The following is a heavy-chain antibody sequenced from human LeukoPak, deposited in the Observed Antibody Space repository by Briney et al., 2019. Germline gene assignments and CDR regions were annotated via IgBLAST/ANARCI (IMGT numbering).Heavy chain of an antibody. CDR2: LHFSGTP. Sequence: SSETLALTCTVSDDSISTNSYYWSWIRQPPGKGLECIGTLHFSGTPYYSPSLNSRISISVDTSKKQFSLKLRSVTATDTAVYYCTRGGDPYEVGNFWGQGTLVTVSS. CDR1: DDSISTNSYY. J-gene: IGHJ4*02. CDR3: TRGGDPYEVGNF. D-gene: IGHD2-21*01. V-gene: IGHV4-39*01.